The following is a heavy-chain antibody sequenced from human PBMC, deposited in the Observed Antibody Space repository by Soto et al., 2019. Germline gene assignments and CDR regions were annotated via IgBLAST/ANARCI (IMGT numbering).Heavy chain of an antibody. V-gene: IGHV3-30*03. CDR2: ISYDGSNK. Sequence: QVQLVESGGGVVQPGRSLRLSWAASGFPFTTYGMHWVREGPGKGLEWVAVISYDGSNKYYADSVKGRLTISRDNSKKPLYLQMNSLRPEDTALYYCVGGQYYFDYRGQGTLVTVSS. D-gene: IGHD3-10*01. CDR3: VGGQYYFDY. CDR1: GFPFTTYG. J-gene: IGHJ4*02.